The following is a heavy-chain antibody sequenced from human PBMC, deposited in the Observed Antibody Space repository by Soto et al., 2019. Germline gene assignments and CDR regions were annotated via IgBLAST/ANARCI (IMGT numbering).Heavy chain of an antibody. D-gene: IGHD1-26*01. Sequence: SETLSLTCSVSGGSIDSSNFYWGWIRQPPGEVLEWIVSTYYRANTYYNSSLKSRVTISLDTSNNQFSLKLNSVTSADTAMYYCARNGPWDPLDDWGQGNLVTVSS. CDR1: GGSIDSSNFY. CDR2: TYYRANT. V-gene: IGHV4-39*01. CDR3: ARNGPWDPLDD. J-gene: IGHJ4*02.